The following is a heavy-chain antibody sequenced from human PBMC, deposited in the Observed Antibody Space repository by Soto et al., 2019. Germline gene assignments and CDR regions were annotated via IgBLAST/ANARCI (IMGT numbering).Heavy chain of an antibody. D-gene: IGHD1-1*01. CDR2: IIPIFGTA. J-gene: IGHJ4*02. Sequence: SVKVSCKASGGTFSSYAISWVRQAPGQGLEWMGGIIPIFGTANYAQKFQGRVTITADKSTSTAYMELNSLKSEDTAVYYCARGHWTQTLADYYLDSWAQGTLVTVSS. CDR1: GGTFSSYA. V-gene: IGHV1-69*06. CDR3: ARGHWTQTLADYYLDS.